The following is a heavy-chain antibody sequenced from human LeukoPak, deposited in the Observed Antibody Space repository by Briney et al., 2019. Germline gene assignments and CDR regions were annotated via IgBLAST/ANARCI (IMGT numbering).Heavy chain of an antibody. CDR3: ASGYCSTTSCPHY. D-gene: IGHD2-2*01. CDR1: GGAITNYY. Sequence: SETLSLTCTVSGGAITNYYWNWIRQPPGKGLEWMGHIYYSGSTYYNPSLKSRVTISVDTSKNHFSLKLSSVTAADTAVYYCASGYCSTTSCPHYWGQGTLVTVSS. CDR2: IYYSGST. V-gene: IGHV4-59*01. J-gene: IGHJ4*02.